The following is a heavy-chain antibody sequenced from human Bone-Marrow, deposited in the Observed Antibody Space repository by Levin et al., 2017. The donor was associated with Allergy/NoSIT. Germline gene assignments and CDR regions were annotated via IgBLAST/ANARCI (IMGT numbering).Heavy chain of an antibody. D-gene: IGHD2-2*01. J-gene: IGHJ4*02. CDR2: IHQRGGS. CDR1: SASLSGYY. Sequence: PSETLSLTCAVYSASLSGYYWSWIRQTPGKGLEWIGQIHQRGGSNYNPSLKSRVAMSVDTSKNQFSLKLTSLTAADTAVYFCARNRYCSSATCSNFDYWGQGTLVTVSS. V-gene: IGHV4-34*10. CDR3: ARNRYCSSATCSNFDY.